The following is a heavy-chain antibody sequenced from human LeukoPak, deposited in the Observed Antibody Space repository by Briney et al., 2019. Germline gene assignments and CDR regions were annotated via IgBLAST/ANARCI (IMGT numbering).Heavy chain of an antibody. CDR3: ARGVGYDFWSGPTRFDY. D-gene: IGHD3-3*01. J-gene: IGHJ4*02. V-gene: IGHV1-18*01. CDR2: ISAYNGNT. CDR1: GYTFTSYG. Sequence: GASVKVSCKXSGYTFTSYGISWVRQAPGQGLEWMGWISAYNGNTNYAQKLQGRVTMTTDTSTSTAYMELRSLRSDDTAVYYCARGVGYDFWSGPTRFDYWGQGTLVTVSS.